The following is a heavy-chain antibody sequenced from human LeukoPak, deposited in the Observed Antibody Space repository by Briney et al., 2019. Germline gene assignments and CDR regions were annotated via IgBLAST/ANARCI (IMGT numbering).Heavy chain of an antibody. CDR3: VKGTTYLDY. J-gene: IGHJ4*02. V-gene: IGHV3-30-3*02. CDR2: ISYDGSNK. CDR1: GLTLSSLT. D-gene: IGHD2/OR15-2a*01. Sequence: GGSLRLSCAASGLTLSSLTMHWVRQAPGKGLEWVPLISYDGSNKYYADSVKGRFTISRDISKNTLHLQMNSLRPDDTAVYYCVKGTTYLDYWGQGALVTVSS.